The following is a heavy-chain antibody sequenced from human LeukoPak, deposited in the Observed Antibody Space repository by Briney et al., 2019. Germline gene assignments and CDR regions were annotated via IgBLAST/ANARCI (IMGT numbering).Heavy chain of an antibody. D-gene: IGHD2-15*01. CDR2: ISGSGGST. CDR3: AKVYAGDIVVVVAATNFDY. V-gene: IGHV3-23*01. J-gene: IGHJ4*02. Sequence: GGTLRLSCAASGFTFSSYAMSWVRQAPGKGLEWVSAISGSGGSTYYADSVKGRFTIYKDNSKNTLYLQMNSLRAEDTAVYYCAKVYAGDIVVVVAATNFDYWGQGTLVTVSS. CDR1: GFTFSSYA.